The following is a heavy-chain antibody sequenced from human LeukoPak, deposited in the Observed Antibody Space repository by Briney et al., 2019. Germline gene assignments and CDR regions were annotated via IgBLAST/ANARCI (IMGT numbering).Heavy chain of an antibody. J-gene: IGHJ4*02. Sequence: ASVKVSCKASGYTFTNFGISWVRQAPGQGLEWMGWITPYNGNTNYAQKLQGRVTLTTDTSTSTAYMELSSLRSEDTAVYYCARSAYYDILTGPLDYWGQGTPVTVSS. CDR2: ITPYNGNT. CDR1: GYTFTNFG. CDR3: ARSAYYDILTGPLDY. D-gene: IGHD3-9*01. V-gene: IGHV1-18*01.